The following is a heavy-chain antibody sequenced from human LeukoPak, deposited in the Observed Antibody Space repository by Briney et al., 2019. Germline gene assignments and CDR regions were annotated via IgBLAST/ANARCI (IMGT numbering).Heavy chain of an antibody. D-gene: IGHD5-24*01. J-gene: IGHJ4*02. CDR3: ARGVTMATISPYDY. CDR1: GFSFSSYG. V-gene: IGHV3-33*01. Sequence: GGSLRLSCAASGFSFSSYGMHWVRQAPGKGLEWVAVIWYDGTNKYYADSVKGRFTISRDNSKNTLYLQMNSLRAEDTAVYYCARGVTMATISPYDYWGQGTLVTVSS. CDR2: IWYDGTNK.